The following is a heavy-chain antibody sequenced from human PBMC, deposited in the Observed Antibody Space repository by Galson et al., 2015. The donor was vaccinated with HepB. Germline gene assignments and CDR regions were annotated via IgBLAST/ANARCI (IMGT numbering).Heavy chain of an antibody. Sequence: SLRLSCAASGFTFSDYYMTWIRQAPGKGLEWVSYISENSGGTIYYAASVKGRFTISRDNAKNSLYLQMNSLRAEDTAVYYCARGDYGAGNGMDVWGQGTTVTVSS. CDR3: ARGDYGAGNGMDV. D-gene: IGHD4-17*01. V-gene: IGHV3-11*01. J-gene: IGHJ6*02. CDR1: GFTFSDYY. CDR2: ISENSGGTI.